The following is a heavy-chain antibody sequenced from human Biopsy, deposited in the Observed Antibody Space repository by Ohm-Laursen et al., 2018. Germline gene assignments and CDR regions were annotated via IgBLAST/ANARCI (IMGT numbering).Heavy chain of an antibody. CDR3: ARPTNARAGGAPFDI. CDR2: LWYDGTNK. J-gene: IGHJ3*02. CDR1: GFSFSSYG. Sequence: SLRLSCAASGFSFSSYGMHWVRQAPGKGLEWVAVLWYDGTNKYYEDSVKGRFTISRDNSKNTLYLQMNSLRAEDTAMYYCARPTNARAGGAPFDIWGQGTMVTVSS. D-gene: IGHD1-1*01. V-gene: IGHV3-33*01.